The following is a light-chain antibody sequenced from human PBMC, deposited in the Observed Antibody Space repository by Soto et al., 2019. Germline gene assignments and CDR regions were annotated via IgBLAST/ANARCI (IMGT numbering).Light chain of an antibody. CDR2: GAS. J-gene: IGKJ1*01. V-gene: IGKV3-20*01. CDR1: QSVSTNF. Sequence: EIVLTQSPGTLSLSPGEGATLSCRASQSVSTNFFAWYQQKPGQAPRLLIYGASTRATGIPDRFSGSGSGTDFTLTISRLKPEDFAVYYCQQYGRTSWTFGHGTKVEIK. CDR3: QQYGRTSWT.